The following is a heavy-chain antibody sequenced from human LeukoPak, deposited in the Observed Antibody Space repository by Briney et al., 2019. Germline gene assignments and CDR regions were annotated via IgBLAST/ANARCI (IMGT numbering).Heavy chain of an antibody. D-gene: IGHD6-13*01. J-gene: IGHJ4*02. Sequence: GGSLRLSCAASGFTFSSYAMSWVRQAPGKGLEWASVIGASGGSTYYADSVKGRFTISRDNSKNTLYLQMNSLRAEDTAVYYCAKGRTGSSWYSFDYWGQGTLVTVSS. CDR3: AKGRTGSSWYSFDY. CDR2: IGASGGST. CDR1: GFTFSSYA. V-gene: IGHV3-23*01.